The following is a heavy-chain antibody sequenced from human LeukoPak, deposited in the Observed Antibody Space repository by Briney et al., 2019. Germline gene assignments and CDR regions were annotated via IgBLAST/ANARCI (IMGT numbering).Heavy chain of an antibody. D-gene: IGHD3-10*01. Sequence: KSGGSLRLSCAASGFTFSSYSMNWVRQAPGKGLEWVSSISSSSSYIYYADSVKGRFTISRNNADNSLYLQMSSLRAEDTAVYYCARVEGDSYGSGTYHRHFDHVGQGTLVTVSS. V-gene: IGHV3-21*01. CDR3: ARVEGDSYGSGTYHRHFDH. CDR1: GFTFSSYS. J-gene: IGHJ4*02. CDR2: ISSSSSYI.